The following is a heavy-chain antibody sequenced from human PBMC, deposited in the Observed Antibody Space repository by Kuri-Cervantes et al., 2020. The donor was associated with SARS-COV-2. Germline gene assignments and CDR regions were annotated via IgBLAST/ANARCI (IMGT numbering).Heavy chain of an antibody. D-gene: IGHD3-16*01. CDR2: IWYDGENE. CDR1: GFTFSNYV. J-gene: IGHJ6*03. Sequence: SCVASGFTFSNYVIRWVRQAPGKGLEWVAVIWYDGENEYYAGSVKGRFTISRDNSKNTVSLHMNSLRAEDTAMYYCARGAANYYYMDVWGKGTTVTVSS. V-gene: IGHV3-33*08. CDR3: ARGAANYYYMDV.